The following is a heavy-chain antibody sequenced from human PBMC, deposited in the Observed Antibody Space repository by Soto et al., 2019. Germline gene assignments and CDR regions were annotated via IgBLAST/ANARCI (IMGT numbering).Heavy chain of an antibody. CDR3: ARLTVEDGDGYYYYGLDV. J-gene: IGHJ6*02. CDR2: IYYSGST. V-gene: IGHV4-39*01. CDR1: GGSISSSSCY. D-gene: IGHD2-21*02. Sequence: QLQLQESGPGLVKPSETLSLTCTVSGGSISSSSCYWGWIRQPPGKGLEWIGSIYYSGSTYYNPALQSRVTISVDTSKNQFSLKLSSVTAADTAVYYCARLTVEDGDGYYYYGLDVGGQGTTVTVSS.